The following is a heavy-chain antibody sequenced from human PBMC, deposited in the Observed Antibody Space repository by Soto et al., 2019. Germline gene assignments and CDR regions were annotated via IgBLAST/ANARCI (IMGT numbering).Heavy chain of an antibody. V-gene: IGHV1-8*01. CDR2: MNPNSGNT. D-gene: IGHD3-3*01. Sequence: ASVKVSCKASGYTFTSYDINWVRQATGQGLEWMGWMNPNSGNTGYAQKFQGRVTMTRNTSISTAYMELSSLRSEDTAVYYCAKVVSRYDPSYYYYMDVWGKGTTVTVSS. J-gene: IGHJ6*03. CDR1: GYTFTSYD. CDR3: AKVVSRYDPSYYYYMDV.